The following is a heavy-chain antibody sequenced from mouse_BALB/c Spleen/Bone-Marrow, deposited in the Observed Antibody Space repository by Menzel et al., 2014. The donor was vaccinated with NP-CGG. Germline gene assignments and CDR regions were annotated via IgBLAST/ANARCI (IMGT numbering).Heavy chain of an antibody. J-gene: IGHJ3*01. Sequence: VQLQQSGPELVKPGASVKMSCKASGYTFXSYYIHWVKQRPGQGLEWIGWIYPGDGSTKYNEKFKGKTTLTADKSSSTAYMLLSSPTSEDSAIYFCARTDSSGSWFAYWGQGTLVTVSA. CDR1: GYTFXSYY. CDR3: ARTDSSGSWFAY. V-gene: IGHV1S56*01. D-gene: IGHD3-2*01. CDR2: IYPGDGST.